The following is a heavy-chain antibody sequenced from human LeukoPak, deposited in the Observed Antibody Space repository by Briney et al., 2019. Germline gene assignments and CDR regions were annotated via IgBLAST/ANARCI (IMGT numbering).Heavy chain of an antibody. CDR1: GYTFTRYG. J-gene: IGHJ5*02. CDR3: ARVDAMVRGVINWFDP. CDR2: ISTYNDNT. V-gene: IGHV1-18*01. D-gene: IGHD3-10*01. Sequence: ASVTVSCKASGYTFTRYGISWVRQAPGQGLEWMGWISTYNDNTNYPQKLQGRVTMTTDTSTRTAYMELTSLRSDDTAVYYCARVDAMVRGVINWFDPWGQGTLVTVSS.